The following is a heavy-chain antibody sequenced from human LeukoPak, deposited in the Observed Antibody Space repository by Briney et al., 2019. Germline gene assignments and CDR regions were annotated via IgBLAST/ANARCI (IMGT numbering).Heavy chain of an antibody. CDR2: INPDSGVT. V-gene: IGHV1-2*02. CDR3: ARLIDYGDYDDI. D-gene: IGHD4-17*01. J-gene: IGHJ3*02. Sequence: ASVKVSCKASGYTFTGHYMHWVRQAPGQGLEWVGWINPDSGVTNYAQKFRGRVTMTRDTSMTTAYMELTRLTSDDTAVYYCARLIDYGDYDDIWGQGTMVTVSS. CDR1: GYTFTGHY.